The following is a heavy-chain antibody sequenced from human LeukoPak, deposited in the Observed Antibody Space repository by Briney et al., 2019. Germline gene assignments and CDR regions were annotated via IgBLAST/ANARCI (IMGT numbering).Heavy chain of an antibody. CDR2: IYYSGST. CDR1: GGSISSGGYY. V-gene: IGHV4-31*03. D-gene: IGHD4-17*01. Sequence: PSQTPSLTCTVSGGSISSGGYYWSWIRQHPGKGLEWIGYIYYSGSTYYNPSLKSRVTISVDTSKNQFSLKLSSVTAADTAVYYCARGGDYGDYEDAFDIWGQGTMVTVSS. CDR3: ARGGDYGDYEDAFDI. J-gene: IGHJ3*02.